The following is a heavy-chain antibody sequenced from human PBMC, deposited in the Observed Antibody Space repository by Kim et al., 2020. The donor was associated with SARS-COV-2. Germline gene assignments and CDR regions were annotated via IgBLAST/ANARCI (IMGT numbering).Heavy chain of an antibody. V-gene: IGHV3-15*01. CDR1: GFTFTKVW. D-gene: IGHD2-21*01. Sequence: GGSLRLSCAASGFTFTKVWLSWVRQAPGKGLEWVGRIRSKADGGTADYAAPVKGRFTISRDDSKNTLYLQMNGLRAEDTAFYHCTTDYERIGGLCDGETWYPASLWGQGTLVTVSS. CDR2: IRSKADGGTA. J-gene: IGHJ4*02. CDR3: TTDYERIGGLCDGETWYPASL.